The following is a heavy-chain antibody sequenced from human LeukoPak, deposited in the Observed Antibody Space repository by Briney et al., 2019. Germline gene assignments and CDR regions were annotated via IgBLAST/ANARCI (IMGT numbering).Heavy chain of an antibody. D-gene: IGHD1-26*01. CDR2: IKQDGSEK. V-gene: IGHV3-7*01. CDR3: ARDRVVGANDY. Sequence: PGGSLRLSCTASGFTFSTYWMSWVRQAPGKGLEWVANIKQDGSEKKYVDSVKGRFTISRDNAKNSLYLQMNSLRAEDTAVYYCARDRVVGANDYWGQGTLVTVSS. CDR1: GFTFSTYW. J-gene: IGHJ4*02.